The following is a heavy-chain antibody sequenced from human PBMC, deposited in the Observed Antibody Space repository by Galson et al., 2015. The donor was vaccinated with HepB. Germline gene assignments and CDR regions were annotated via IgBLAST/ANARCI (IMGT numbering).Heavy chain of an antibody. V-gene: IGHV3-69-1*02. J-gene: IGHJ4*02. Sequence: SLRLSCAASGFTFSPYGMTWVRQAPGKGLEWVSTIGSGDHKFYPDSLKGRFTISRDNDKNSVYLQMTGLSAEDTAVYYCARDSASWPRDYWGQGTLVTVSS. CDR1: GFTFSPYG. D-gene: IGHD6-19*01. CDR3: ARDSASWPRDY. CDR2: IGSGDHK.